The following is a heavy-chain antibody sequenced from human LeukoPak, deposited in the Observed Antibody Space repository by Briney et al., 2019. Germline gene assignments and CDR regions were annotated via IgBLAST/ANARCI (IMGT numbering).Heavy chain of an antibody. V-gene: IGHV4-38-2*01. D-gene: IGHD4-17*01. CDR2: MFHSGDT. J-gene: IGHJ4*02. Sequence: SETLSLTCAVPGYSISSGSYWAWIRQPPGKGLEWIGNMFHSGDTYHNPSLKSRVTISADTSKNQFSLKLTSVTAADTAVYYCAKVGAYGDYARHDYWGQGTLVTVSS. CDR3: AKVGAYGDYARHDY. CDR1: GYSISSGSY.